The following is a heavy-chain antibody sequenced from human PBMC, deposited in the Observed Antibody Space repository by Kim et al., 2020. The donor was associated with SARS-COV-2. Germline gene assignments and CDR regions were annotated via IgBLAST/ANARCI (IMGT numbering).Heavy chain of an antibody. CDR3: ARHYFPTVYDYVWGSQPDY. D-gene: IGHD3-16*01. Sequence: SETLSLTCTVSGGSISSSSYYWGWIRQPPGKGLEWIGSIYYSGSTYYNPSLKSRVTISVDTSKNQFSLKLSSVTAADTAVYYCARHYFPTVYDYVWGSQPDYWGQGTLVTVSS. CDR1: GGSISSSSYY. CDR2: IYYSGST. V-gene: IGHV4-39*01. J-gene: IGHJ4*02.